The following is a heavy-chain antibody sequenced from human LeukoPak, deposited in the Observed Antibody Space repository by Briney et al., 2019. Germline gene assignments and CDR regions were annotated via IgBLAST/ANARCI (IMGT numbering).Heavy chain of an antibody. CDR3: AKKVCGPSPPLDF. CDR2: INPEKRDT. V-gene: IGHV1-2*02. J-gene: IGHJ4*02. D-gene: IGHD2-21*01. Sequence: ASVKVSCKASGYTFTGYAIHWVRQAPGQGLEWMGWINPEKRDTGYAHKFQGRVTMTSDTSISTAYMELSSLRSDDTAVYYCAKKVCGPSPPLDFWGQGTLVTVSS. CDR1: GYTFTGYA.